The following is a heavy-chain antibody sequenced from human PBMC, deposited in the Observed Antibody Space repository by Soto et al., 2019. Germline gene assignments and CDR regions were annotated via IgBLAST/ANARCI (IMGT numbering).Heavy chain of an antibody. J-gene: IGHJ4*02. Sequence: GGSLRLSCAVSGFSFSSAWMTWIRQAPGKGLERVAIMNEDGSERYYVDSVKGRFTISRDNAKNSLFLQMNTLRTEDTAVYYCARDFATHCSGSTCYPYAYWGQGALVTVSS. CDR2: MNEDGSER. CDR1: GFSFSSAW. D-gene: IGHD2-15*01. V-gene: IGHV3-7*03. CDR3: ARDFATHCSGSTCYPYAY.